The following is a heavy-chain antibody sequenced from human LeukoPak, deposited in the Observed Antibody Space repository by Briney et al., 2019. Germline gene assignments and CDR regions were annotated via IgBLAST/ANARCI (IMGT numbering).Heavy chain of an antibody. Sequence: PGGSLRLSCAASGFTFSTYSMNWVRQAPGKGLEWVSYISSSSSTIYYADSVKGRFTISRDNAKNSLYLQMNSLRPDDSALYYCTKDLMTGFSSGWYFAYWGQGTLVTVSS. D-gene: IGHD6-19*01. CDR1: GFTFSTYS. CDR3: TKDLMTGFSSGWYFAY. CDR2: ISSSSSTI. V-gene: IGHV3-48*01. J-gene: IGHJ4*02.